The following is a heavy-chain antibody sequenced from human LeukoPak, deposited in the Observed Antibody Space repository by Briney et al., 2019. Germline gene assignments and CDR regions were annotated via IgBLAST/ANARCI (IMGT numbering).Heavy chain of an antibody. CDR2: INFNSGVT. CDR3: ERDETAATGIAMDV. J-gene: IGHJ6*02. Sequence: ASVTVSCKASGYTFPAYHFHWVGLAPGQGLEWMGWINFNSGVTRYAKKFQDRVNMTRDTSITTTYMELSRMRSADTAVYYCERDETAATGIAMDVWGQGTTVTVSS. V-gene: IGHV1-2*02. CDR1: GYTFPAYH. D-gene: IGHD6-13*01.